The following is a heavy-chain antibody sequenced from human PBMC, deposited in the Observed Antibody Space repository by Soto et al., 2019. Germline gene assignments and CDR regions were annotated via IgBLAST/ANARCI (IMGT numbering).Heavy chain of an antibody. V-gene: IGHV4-39*01. Sequence: QLLLQESGPGLVKPSETLSLTCTVSGGSILDSTYYWAWIRQSPGKGLEWIGPIFYSGGTFYTPSLKSRFTTSVDTSNHQFSLKLSSVTAADTAVYYCARQASGYYYGWFDPWGQGTRVTVSS. CDR1: GGSILDSTYY. CDR3: ARQASGYYYGWFDP. J-gene: IGHJ5*02. D-gene: IGHD3-22*01. CDR2: IFYSGGT.